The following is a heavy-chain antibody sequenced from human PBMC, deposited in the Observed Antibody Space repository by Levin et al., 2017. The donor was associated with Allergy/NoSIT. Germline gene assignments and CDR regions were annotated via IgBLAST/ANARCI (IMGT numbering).Heavy chain of an antibody. CDR3: ARDMAASGSGYFDY. CDR2: IYHSGST. Sequence: PSETLSLTCAVSGYSISSGYYWGWIRQPPGKGLEWIGSIYHSGSTYYNPSLKSRVTISVDTSKKPFSLKLSSVTAADTAVYYCARDMAASGSGYFDYWGQGTLVTVSS. V-gene: IGHV4-38-2*02. D-gene: IGHD6-19*01. J-gene: IGHJ4*02. CDR1: GYSISSGYY.